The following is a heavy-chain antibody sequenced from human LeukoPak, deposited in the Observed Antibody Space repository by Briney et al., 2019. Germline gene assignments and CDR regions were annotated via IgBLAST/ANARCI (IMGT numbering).Heavy chain of an antibody. CDR2: ISSSSSYI. D-gene: IGHD3-3*01. Sequence: AGGSLRLSCAASGFTFSSYSMNWVRQAPGKGLEWASSISSSSSYIYYADSVKGRFTISRDNAKNSLYLQMNSLRAEDTAVYYCAREDDFWSGYYRNAFDIWGQGTMVTVSS. CDR3: AREDDFWSGYYRNAFDI. J-gene: IGHJ3*02. CDR1: GFTFSSYS. V-gene: IGHV3-21*01.